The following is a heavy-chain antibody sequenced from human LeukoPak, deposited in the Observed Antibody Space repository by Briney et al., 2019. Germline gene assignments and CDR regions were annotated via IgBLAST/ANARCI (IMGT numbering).Heavy chain of an antibody. V-gene: IGHV3-66*01. CDR1: GFNVSTNY. J-gene: IGHJ6*02. CDR3: ASGGVLWFGELLTYYHGMDV. D-gene: IGHD3-10*01. Sequence: GGSLRLSCAASGFNVSTNYMSWVRQAPGKGLEWVSIIYSGGSAYYADSVKGRFTISRDNSKNTLYLQMNDLRAEDTAVYYCASGGVLWFGELLTYYHGMDVWGQGTTVTVS. CDR2: IYSGGSA.